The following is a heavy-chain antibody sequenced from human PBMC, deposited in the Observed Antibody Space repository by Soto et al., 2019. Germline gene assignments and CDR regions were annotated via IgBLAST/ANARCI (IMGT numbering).Heavy chain of an antibody. D-gene: IGHD3-3*01. V-gene: IGHV3-23*01. Sequence: GGSLRLSCAASGFTFSSYAMSWVRQAPGKGLEWVSAISGSGVSTYYADSVKGRFTISRDNSKNTLYLQMNSLRAEDTAVYYCAKDRRVLAEAMTKAFDIWGQGTMVTVSS. CDR1: GFTFSSYA. CDR2: ISGSGVST. J-gene: IGHJ3*02. CDR3: AKDRRVLAEAMTKAFDI.